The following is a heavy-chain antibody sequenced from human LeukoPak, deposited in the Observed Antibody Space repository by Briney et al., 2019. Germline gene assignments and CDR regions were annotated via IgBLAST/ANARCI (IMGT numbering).Heavy chain of an antibody. Sequence: PSETLSLTCSVSGGSISSYYWSWIRQPPGKGLEWIGYIHYSGGTNYNPSLKSRVTTSVDTSKNQFSLKLTSVTAADTAVYYCARVGSRNFDYWGQGTLVTVSS. J-gene: IGHJ4*02. CDR3: ARVGSRNFDY. CDR2: IHYSGGT. D-gene: IGHD1-1*01. CDR1: GGSISSYY. V-gene: IGHV4-59*01.